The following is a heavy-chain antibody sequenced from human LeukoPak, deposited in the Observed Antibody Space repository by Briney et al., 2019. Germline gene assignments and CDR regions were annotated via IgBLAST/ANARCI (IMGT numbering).Heavy chain of an antibody. D-gene: IGHD4-17*01. J-gene: IGHJ5*02. CDR3: ARAVRGHYGVYRGTNWFDP. Sequence: ASVKVSCKASGYTFTGYYMHWVRQAPGQGREWMGWINPKSGGTNYAQKFQGRVTMTRYTSISTAYMELSRLRSDDTAVYSCARAVRGHYGVYRGTNWFDPWGQGTLVTVSS. CDR2: INPKSGGT. CDR1: GYTFTGYY. V-gene: IGHV1-2*02.